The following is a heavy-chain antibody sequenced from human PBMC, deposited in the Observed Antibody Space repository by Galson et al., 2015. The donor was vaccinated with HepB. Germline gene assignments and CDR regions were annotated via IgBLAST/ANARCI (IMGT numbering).Heavy chain of an antibody. Sequence: SLRLSCAASGLIFSTFSMHWVRQAPGKGLEWVALISYDGSKTYYAESVKGRFTISRDNPKNSLCLQMNSLRDEDTAVYYCARDQYCGGDCTWVFDYWGQGTLVTVSS. CDR2: ISYDGSKT. D-gene: IGHD2-21*02. J-gene: IGHJ4*02. CDR3: ARDQYCGGDCTWVFDY. V-gene: IGHV3-30-3*01. CDR1: GLIFSTFS.